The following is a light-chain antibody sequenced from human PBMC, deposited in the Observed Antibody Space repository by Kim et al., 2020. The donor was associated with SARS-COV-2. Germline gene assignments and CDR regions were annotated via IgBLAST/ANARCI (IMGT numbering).Light chain of an antibody. CDR2: VGTGGIVG. CDR1: SGYINYK. J-gene: IGLJ1*01. CDR3: GADHGSGSNFVYV. V-gene: IGLV9-49*01. Sequence: RTLRSGYINYKVDWYQQRPGKGPRFVMRVGTGGIVGSKGDGIPDRFSVLGSGLNRYLTIKNIQEEDESDYHCGADHGSGSNFVYVFGTGTKVTVL.